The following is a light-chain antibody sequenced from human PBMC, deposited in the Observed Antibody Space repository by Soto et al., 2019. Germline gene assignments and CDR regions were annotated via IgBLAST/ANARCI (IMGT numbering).Light chain of an antibody. CDR2: GAS. CDR1: QSVSSY. Sequence: IVLPHSPFTLSVSQGDRATLSCRASQSVSSYLAWYQQKPGQAPRLLIYGASTRATGIPARFSGSGSETEFTLTIICLQPGDSATEYWQHDNSYSPTFCQGTKVDIK. J-gene: IGKJ1*01. CDR3: QHDNSYSPT. V-gene: IGKV3-15*01.